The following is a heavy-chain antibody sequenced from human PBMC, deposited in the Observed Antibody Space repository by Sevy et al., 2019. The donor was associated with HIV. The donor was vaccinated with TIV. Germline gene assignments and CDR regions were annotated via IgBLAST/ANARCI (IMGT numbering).Heavy chain of an antibody. V-gene: IGHV1-2*02. J-gene: IGHJ5*02. CDR1: GYTFTGSY. CDR3: ASSYVWFGARP. Sequence: ASVKVSCRASGYTFTGSYIHWVRQAPGQGLEWMGWINPHSGGTNYAQKVQGRVTMTRDTSISTAYLELSRLGFDDTAIYFCASSYVWFGARPCGQGTLVTVSS. D-gene: IGHD3-10*01. CDR2: INPHSGGT.